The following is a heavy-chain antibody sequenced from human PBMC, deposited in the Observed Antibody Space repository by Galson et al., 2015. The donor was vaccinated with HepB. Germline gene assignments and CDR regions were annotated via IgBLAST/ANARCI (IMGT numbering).Heavy chain of an antibody. CDR1: GFTFSSYA. J-gene: IGHJ4*02. V-gene: IGHV3-30-3*01. Sequence: SLRLSCAASGFTFSSYAMHWVRQAPGKGLEWVAVISYDGSNKYYADSVKGRFTISRDNSKNTLYLQMNSLRAEDTAVYYCARGLIQLWSTDYWGQGTLVTVSS. CDR2: ISYDGSNK. D-gene: IGHD5-18*01. CDR3: ARGLIQLWSTDY.